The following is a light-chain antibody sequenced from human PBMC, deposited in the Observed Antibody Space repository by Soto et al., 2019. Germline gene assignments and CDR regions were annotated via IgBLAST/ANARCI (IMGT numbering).Light chain of an antibody. CDR1: SSDIGGYKH. V-gene: IGLV2-14*01. CDR3: SSYTTSSTQV. CDR2: EVS. Sequence: QSVLTQPPSVSGAPGQRVTISCTGTSSDIGGYKHVSWYQQHPGKAPKLMIYEVSNRPSGVSNRFSGSKSGNTASLTISGLQAEDEADYYCSSYTTSSTQVFGTGTKVTV. J-gene: IGLJ1*01.